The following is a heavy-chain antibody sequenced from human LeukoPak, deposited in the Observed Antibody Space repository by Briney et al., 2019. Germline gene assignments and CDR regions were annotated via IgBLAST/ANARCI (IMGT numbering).Heavy chain of an antibody. CDR2: IWYDGSNK. V-gene: IGHV3-33*08. D-gene: IGHD5-12*01. J-gene: IGHJ6*04. CDR1: GFTFSNYA. CDR3: RGTSDYVSVDV. Sequence: GGSLRLSCAASGFTFSNYAMSWVRQAPGKGLEWVAVIWYDGSNKYYADSVEGRFTISRDNSKNTLYLQMSSLRAEDTAVYYCRGTSDYVSVDVWGKGTTVTVSS.